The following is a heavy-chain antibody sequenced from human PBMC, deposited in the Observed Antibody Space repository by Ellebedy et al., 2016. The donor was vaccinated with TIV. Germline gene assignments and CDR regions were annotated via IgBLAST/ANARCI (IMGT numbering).Heavy chain of an antibody. CDR2: ISYDGSNK. V-gene: IGHV3-30*04. CDR1: GFTFSSYA. D-gene: IGHD3-10*01. J-gene: IGHJ4*02. CDR3: ARTILGYGSGRDY. Sequence: GGSLRLXCAASGFTFSSYAMHWVRQAPGKGLEWVAVISYDGSNKYYADSVKGRFTISRDNSKNTLYLQMNSLRAEDTAVYYCARTILGYGSGRDYWGQGTLVTVSS.